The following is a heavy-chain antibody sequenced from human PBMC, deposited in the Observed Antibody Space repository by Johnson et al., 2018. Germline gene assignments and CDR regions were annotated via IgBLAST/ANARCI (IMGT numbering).Heavy chain of an antibody. J-gene: IGHJ3*02. CDR1: GFTFSSYA. CDR3: AKEGITLGGVIAHDAFDI. V-gene: IGHV3-30*18. CDR2: ISYDGSNK. D-gene: IGHD3-16*02. Sequence: QVQLVESGGGLVQPGGSXRLSCAASGFTFSSYAMSWVRQAPGKGLEWVAVISYDGSNKYYADSVKGRFTIPRDNSKNTLYLQMNSLRAEDTAVYYCAKEGITLGGVIAHDAFDILGQGTMVTVSS.